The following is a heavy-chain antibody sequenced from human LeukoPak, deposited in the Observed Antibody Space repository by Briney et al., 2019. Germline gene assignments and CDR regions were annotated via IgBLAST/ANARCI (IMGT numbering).Heavy chain of an antibody. V-gene: IGHV1-2*02. Sequence: ASVKVSCKASGYTFTGYYMHWVRQAPGPGLEWMGWINPNTGDTHYALQFQGRVTLTRDTSITTAYMELSGLTSDDTAIYYCARAAAYCANGVCLNYWGQGTLVTVSS. D-gene: IGHD2-8*01. CDR3: ARAAAYCANGVCLNY. J-gene: IGHJ4*02. CDR2: INPNTGDT. CDR1: GYTFTGYY.